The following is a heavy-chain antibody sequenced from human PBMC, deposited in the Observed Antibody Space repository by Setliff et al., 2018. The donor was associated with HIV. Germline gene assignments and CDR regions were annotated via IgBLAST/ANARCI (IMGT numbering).Heavy chain of an antibody. CDR2: IYYRGRT. D-gene: IGHD3-3*01. V-gene: IGHV4-59*08. CDR1: GDSISSYY. Sequence: PSETLSLTCTVSGDSISSYYWSWIRQPPGKGLEWIGYIYYRGRTYYNPSLKSRVTISVDTSKNQLSLRLTSMAAADTAMYYCARSQPDTIFGVVTFDCWGQGKMVTVSS. CDR3: ARSQPDTIFGVVTFDC. J-gene: IGHJ4*02.